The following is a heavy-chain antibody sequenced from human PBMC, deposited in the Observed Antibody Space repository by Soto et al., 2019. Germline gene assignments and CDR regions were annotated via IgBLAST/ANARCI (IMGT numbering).Heavy chain of an antibody. V-gene: IGHV1-18*01. CDR2: ISAYNDNT. CDR3: ARIMTITKQVLGVCYYGMNV. Sequence: ASVNFYGNASGYTFTTDVISWVRQAPGQVLDCIGWISAYNDNTNYAQNLQGRVTMTTDTSTSTAYMELRSLRSDDTAVYYCARIMTITKQVLGVCYYGMNVWGQGTTVNVSS. D-gene: IGHD3-16*01. J-gene: IGHJ6*02. CDR1: GYTFTTDV.